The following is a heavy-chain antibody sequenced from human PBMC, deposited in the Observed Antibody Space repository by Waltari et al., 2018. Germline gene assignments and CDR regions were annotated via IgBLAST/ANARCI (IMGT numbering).Heavy chain of an antibody. CDR2: ISSSSYI. V-gene: IGHV3-21*01. CDR3: ASLYSSSPDTYYYYGMDV. D-gene: IGHD6-6*01. CDR1: GFTFSSYS. Sequence: EVQLVESGGGLVKPGGSLRLSCAASGFTFSSYSMNWVRQAPGKGLGWVSSISSSSYIYYADSVKGRFTISRDNAKNSLYLQMNSLRAEDTAVYYCASLYSSSPDTYYYYGMDVWGQGTTVTVSS. J-gene: IGHJ6*02.